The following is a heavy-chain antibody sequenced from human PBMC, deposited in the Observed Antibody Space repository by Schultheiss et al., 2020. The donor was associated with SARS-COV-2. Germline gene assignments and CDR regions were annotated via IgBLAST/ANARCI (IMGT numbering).Heavy chain of an antibody. CDR1: GFDFEDYG. CDR2: IRWNGEVI. Sequence: GGSLRLSCVASGFDFEDYGMHWVRQAPGKGLEWVSGIRWNGEVIGYADSVKGRFTISRDNAKNTLYLQMNSLRAEDTAVYYCAKVLNPRITIFGVVIGDAFDIWGQGTMVTVSS. D-gene: IGHD3-3*01. J-gene: IGHJ3*02. CDR3: AKVLNPRITIFGVVIGDAFDI. V-gene: IGHV3-9*01.